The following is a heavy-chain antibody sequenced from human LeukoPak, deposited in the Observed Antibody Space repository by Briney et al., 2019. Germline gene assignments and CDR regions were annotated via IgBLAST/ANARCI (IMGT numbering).Heavy chain of an antibody. D-gene: IGHD3-10*01. CDR1: GYTFTSYG. CDR2: IIAYNGNT. J-gene: IGHJ4*02. Sequence: ASVKVSCKASGYTFTSYGISWVRQAPGQGLEWMGWIIAYNGNTNYAQKLQGRVTIIADTYTHTAHKELRSLRSDATAVYYCAREYYYGSGSFYDHWGQGTLVTVSS. CDR3: AREYYYGSGSFYDH. V-gene: IGHV1-18*01.